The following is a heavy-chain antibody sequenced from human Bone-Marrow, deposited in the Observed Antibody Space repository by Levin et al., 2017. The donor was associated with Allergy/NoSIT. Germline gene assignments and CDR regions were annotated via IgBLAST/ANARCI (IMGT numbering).Heavy chain of an antibody. D-gene: IGHD5-12*01. CDR3: ARVRVASYYYGMDV. Sequence: ASVKVSCKASGYTFNRFGITWVRQAPGQGLEWMGWISADNGKTNYAQNLQGRVTMTTDTSTTTAYMELKSLRFDDTAVYYCARVRVASYYYGMDVWGQGTTVNVSS. CDR2: ISADNGKT. J-gene: IGHJ6*02. V-gene: IGHV1-18*01. CDR1: GYTFNRFG.